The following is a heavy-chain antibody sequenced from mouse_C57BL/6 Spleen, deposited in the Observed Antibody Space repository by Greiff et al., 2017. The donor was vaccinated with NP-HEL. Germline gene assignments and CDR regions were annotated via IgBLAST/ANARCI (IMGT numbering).Heavy chain of an antibody. CDR3: TNYGSSYWFAY. V-gene: IGHV1-5*01. CDR2: IYPGNSDT. D-gene: IGHD1-1*01. CDR1: GYTFTSYW. J-gene: IGHJ3*01. Sequence: VQLQQSGTVLARPGASVKMSCKTSGYTFTSYWMHWVKQRPGQGLEWIGAIYPGNSDTSYNQKFKGKAKMTAVTSASTAYMDLSSLTNEDSAFYYCTNYGSSYWFAYWGQGTLVTVSA.